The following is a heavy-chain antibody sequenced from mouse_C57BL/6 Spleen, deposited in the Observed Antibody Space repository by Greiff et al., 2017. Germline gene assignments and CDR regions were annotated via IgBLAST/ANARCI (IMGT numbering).Heavy chain of an antibody. CDR3: TRVYYDYDTGYYFDY. CDR2: ISSGGDYI. V-gene: IGHV5-9-1*02. J-gene: IGHJ2*01. D-gene: IGHD2-4*01. CDR1: GFTFSSYA. Sequence: EVKVVESGEGLVKPGGSLKLSCAASGFTFSSYATSWVRQTPEKRLEWVAYISSGGDYIYYADTVKGRFTISRDNARNTLYLQMSSLKSEDTAMYYCTRVYYDYDTGYYFDYWGQGTTLTVSS.